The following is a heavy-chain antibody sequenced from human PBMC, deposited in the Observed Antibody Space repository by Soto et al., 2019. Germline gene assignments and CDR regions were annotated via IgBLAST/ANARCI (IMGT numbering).Heavy chain of an antibody. V-gene: IGHV1-69*12. CDR2: IIPMVGTA. CDR3: ASGIQLWLRRINNGYSG. D-gene: IGHD5-18*01. CDR1: GGTFSTYA. J-gene: IGHJ4*02. Sequence: QVQLVQSGAEVKKPESSVKVSCKAPGGTFSTYAISWVRQAPGQGLEWMGGIIPMVGTANYAQRFQDRVTITADESTNTVDMELSSLRSEDTAVYFCASGIQLWLRRINNGYSGWGQGTLVTVSS.